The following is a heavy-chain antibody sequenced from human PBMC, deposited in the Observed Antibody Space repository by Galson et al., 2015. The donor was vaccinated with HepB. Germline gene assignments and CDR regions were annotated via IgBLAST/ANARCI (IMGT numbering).Heavy chain of an antibody. J-gene: IGHJ4*02. Sequence: SLRLSCAASGFTFSNFWMSWVRQAPGKGLEWMANIKQDGSEKYYVDSVKGRSTISRDNAKNSLYLQMNSLRGEDTAVYYCARDGGRVGYSHECDYWGQGTLVTVSS. V-gene: IGHV3-7*01. CDR1: GFTFSNFW. D-gene: IGHD5-18*01. CDR2: IKQDGSEK. CDR3: ARDGGRVGYSHECDY.